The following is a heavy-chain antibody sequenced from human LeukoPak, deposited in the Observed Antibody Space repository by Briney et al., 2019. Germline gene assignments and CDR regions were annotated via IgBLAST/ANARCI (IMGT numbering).Heavy chain of an antibody. J-gene: IGHJ4*02. V-gene: IGHV3-9*03. CDR1: GFTFDDYA. Sequence: PGGSLRLXCAASGFTFDDYAMHWVRQAPGKGLEWVSGISWDSGTMDYADSVKGRFTISRDNAKNSLYLQMNSLGPEDMALYYCAKATVREMGTIGYFDYWGQGILVTVSS. CDR3: AKATVREMGTIGYFDY. CDR2: ISWDSGTM. D-gene: IGHD5-24*01.